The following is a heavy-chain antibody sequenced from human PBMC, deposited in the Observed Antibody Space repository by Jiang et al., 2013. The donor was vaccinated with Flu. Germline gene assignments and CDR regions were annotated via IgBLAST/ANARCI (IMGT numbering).Heavy chain of an antibody. V-gene: IGHV4-59*01. Sequence: GSGLVKPSETLSLTCTVSGGSISSYYWSWIRQPPGKGLEWIGYIYYSGSANYNPSLKSRVTISVDTSKNQFSLKLSSVTAADTAVYYCARGGSGWLFDYWGQGTLVTVSS. J-gene: IGHJ4*02. CDR2: IYYSGSA. CDR1: GGSISSYY. CDR3: ARGGSGWLFDY. D-gene: IGHD6-19*01.